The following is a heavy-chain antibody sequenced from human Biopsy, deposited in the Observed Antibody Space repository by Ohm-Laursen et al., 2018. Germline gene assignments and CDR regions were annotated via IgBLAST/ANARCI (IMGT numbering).Heavy chain of an antibody. CDR1: GESFNGYY. CDR2: MHHSGPT. D-gene: IGHD1-14*01. Sequence: TLSLTCIVYGESFNGYYWTWIRQVPGEGLEWIAYMHHSGPTYTYYNPSLKSRVAISVEVPKNQFSLKVSSVTAADTAVYFCTRKPNSLYYFDHWGQGTLVTVSS. CDR3: TRKPNSLYYFDH. V-gene: IGHV4-34*09. J-gene: IGHJ4*02.